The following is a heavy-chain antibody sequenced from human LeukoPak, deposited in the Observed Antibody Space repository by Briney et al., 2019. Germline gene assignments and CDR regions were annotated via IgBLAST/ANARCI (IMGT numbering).Heavy chain of an antibody. CDR1: GGSFSGYY. D-gene: IGHD6-6*01. CDR2: INHSGST. Sequence: SETLSLTCAVHGGSFSGYYWSWIRQPPGKGLEWIGEINHSGSTNYNPSLKSRVTISVDTSKNQFSLKLSSVTAADTAVYYCARVGKSSSSSLFDYWGQGTLVTVSS. V-gene: IGHV4-34*01. J-gene: IGHJ4*02. CDR3: ARVGKSSSSSLFDY.